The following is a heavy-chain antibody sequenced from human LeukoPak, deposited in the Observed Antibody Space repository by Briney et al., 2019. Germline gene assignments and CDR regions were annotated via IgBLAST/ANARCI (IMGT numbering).Heavy chain of an antibody. CDR2: IYPGDSDT. J-gene: IGHJ3*02. CDR1: GYSFTSYW. V-gene: IGHV5-51*01. D-gene: IGHD5-24*01. CDR3: ARHRIGGAINKDAFDI. Sequence: GESLKICCKGSGYSFTSYWIGWVRQMPGKGLEWMGIIYPGDSDTRYSPSFQGQVTISADKSISTAYLQWSSLKASDTAMYYCARHRIGGAINKDAFDIWGQGTMVTVSS.